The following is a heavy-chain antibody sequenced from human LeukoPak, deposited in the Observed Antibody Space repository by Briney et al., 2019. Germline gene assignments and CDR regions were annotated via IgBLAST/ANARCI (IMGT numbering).Heavy chain of an antibody. J-gene: IGHJ4*02. V-gene: IGHV4-4*07. Sequence: SETLSLTSTVSSGSITSYYWNWIRQPAGKGLEWIGRIYSSGSTDYNPSLKSRVTMSVDTSKNQFSLNLSSVTAADSAVYYCARARGRLLLVDYWGQGTLVTVSS. D-gene: IGHD2-15*01. CDR3: ARARGRLLLVDY. CDR1: SGSITSYY. CDR2: IYSSGST.